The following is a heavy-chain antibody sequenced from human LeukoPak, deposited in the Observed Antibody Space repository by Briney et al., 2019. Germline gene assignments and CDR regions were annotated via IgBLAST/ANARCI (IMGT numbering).Heavy chain of an antibody. CDR1: GGSISSYY. CDR2: IYYSGST. V-gene: IGHV4-59*08. J-gene: IGHJ4*02. Sequence: SETLSLTRTVSGGSISSYYWSWIRQPPGKGLEWIGYIYYSGSTNYNPSLKSRVTISVDTSKNQFSLKPSSVTAADTAVYYCAANSPGDSSTFQFDYWGQGTLVTVSS. CDR3: AANSPGDSSTFQFDY. D-gene: IGHD3-16*01.